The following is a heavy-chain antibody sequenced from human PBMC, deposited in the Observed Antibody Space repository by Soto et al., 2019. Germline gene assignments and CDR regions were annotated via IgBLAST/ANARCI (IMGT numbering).Heavy chain of an antibody. CDR3: ARGSTDSYQGSRIFDF. Sequence: GGSLRLSCVASGLTFGSRAMTWVRQAPGEGLQWVSTITDTGGDAKYADSVRGRFVISRDNSKKTLYLQMTSLTAEDSAMYYCARGSTDSYQGSRIFDFWGRGTLVTVSS. D-gene: IGHD3-10*01. J-gene: IGHJ4*02. CDR1: GLTFGSRA. V-gene: IGHV3-23*01. CDR2: ITDTGGDA.